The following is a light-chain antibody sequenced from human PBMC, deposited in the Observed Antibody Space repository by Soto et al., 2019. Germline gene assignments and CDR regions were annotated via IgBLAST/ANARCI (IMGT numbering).Light chain of an antibody. CDR2: GAS. CDR1: QSVSRN. J-gene: IGKJ2*01. V-gene: IGKV3D-15*01. CDR3: QQYNNWPMYT. Sequence: EIVMTQSPATLSVSPGERATLSCRASQSVSRNLAWYQQKPGQAPRLLMYGASARVTGIPARFSGSGSGTEFTLTISSLQSEDFAVYYCQQYNNWPMYTFGQGTKLEIK.